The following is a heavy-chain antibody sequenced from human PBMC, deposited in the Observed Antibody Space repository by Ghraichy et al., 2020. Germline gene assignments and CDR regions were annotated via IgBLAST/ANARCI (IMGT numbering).Heavy chain of an antibody. CDR3: ARGFRDGYNYLVY. Sequence: SQTLSLTCAVYGGSFSGYYWSWIRQPPGKGLEWIGEINHSASTNYNPSLKSRVTISVDTSKNQFSLKLSSVTAADTAVYYCARGFRDGYNYLVYWGQGTLVTVSS. J-gene: IGHJ4*02. CDR2: INHSAST. CDR1: GGSFSGYY. D-gene: IGHD5-24*01. V-gene: IGHV4-34*01.